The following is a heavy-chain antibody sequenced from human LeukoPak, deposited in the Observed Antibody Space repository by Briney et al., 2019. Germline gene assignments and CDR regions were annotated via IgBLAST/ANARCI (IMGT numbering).Heavy chain of an antibody. CDR3: ARGLADRYCSGDSCYPGYNWFDP. CDR2: INPNIGGA. CDR1: GYTFTAYY. J-gene: IGHJ5*02. D-gene: IGHD2-15*01. Sequence: ASVKVSCKASGYTFTAYYIHWLRQAPGQGLEWMGWINPNIGGANYALKFQGRVTMTRDTSIGTAYMELRRLRSDDTAVYYCARGLADRYCSGDSCYPGYNWFDPWGQGTQVTVSS. V-gene: IGHV1-2*02.